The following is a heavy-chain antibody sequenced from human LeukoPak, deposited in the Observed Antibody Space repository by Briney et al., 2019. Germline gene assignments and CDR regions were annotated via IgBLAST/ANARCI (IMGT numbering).Heavy chain of an antibody. V-gene: IGHV1-2*02. Sequence: GASVKVSCKASGYTFTGYYMHWVRQAPGQGLEWMGWINPNSGGTNYAQKFQGRVTMTRDTSISTAYMELSRLRSDDTAVYYCARGKRGEYGSGSYYSYYFDYWGQGTLVTVSS. CDR3: ARGKRGEYGSGSYYSYYFDY. CDR2: INPNSGGT. CDR1: GYTFTGYY. J-gene: IGHJ4*02. D-gene: IGHD3-10*01.